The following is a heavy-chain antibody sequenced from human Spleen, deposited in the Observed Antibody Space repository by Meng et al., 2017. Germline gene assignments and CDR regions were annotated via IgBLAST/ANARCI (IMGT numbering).Heavy chain of an antibody. D-gene: IGHD3-16*01. CDR3: ARSPIDKYDLSALPLDY. V-gene: IGHV3-23*01. CDR2: ISDSPATT. Sequence: GGSLRLSCAASGFTFRVYWMSWVRQAPGKGLEWVSAISDSPATTYYADSLKGRFTISRDNSKNTVFLQINSLRVEDTAVYYCARSPIDKYDLSALPLDYWGQGTLVTVSS. J-gene: IGHJ4*02. CDR1: GFTFRVYW.